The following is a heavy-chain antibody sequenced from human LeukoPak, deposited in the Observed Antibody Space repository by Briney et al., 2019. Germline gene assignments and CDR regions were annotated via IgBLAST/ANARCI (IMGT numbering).Heavy chain of an antibody. Sequence: ASVKVSCKASGYTFTNYYIHWMRQAPGHGLEWMGIINPSGGSNSNAQNFQGRVTMTRDTSTSTVYMEMSSLRYEGTAVYYCARVGDSSNSWFDPWGQGTLVTVSS. V-gene: IGHV1-46*01. J-gene: IGHJ5*02. CDR2: INPSGGSN. D-gene: IGHD6-19*01. CDR3: ARVGDSSNSWFDP. CDR1: GYTFTNYY.